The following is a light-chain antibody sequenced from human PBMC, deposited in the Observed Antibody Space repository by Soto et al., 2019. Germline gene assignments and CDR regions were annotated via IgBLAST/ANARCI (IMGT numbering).Light chain of an antibody. CDR1: SSDVGGYNY. Sequence: SVLTQPPSASGSPGQSVTISCTGTSSDVGGYNYVSWYQQHPGKAPKLMIYEVSKRPSGVPDRFSGSRSGNTASLTVSGLQADDEGDYYCSSYAGSNNYVVFGGGTKLTVL. V-gene: IGLV2-8*01. CDR2: EVS. J-gene: IGLJ2*01. CDR3: SSYAGSNNYVV.